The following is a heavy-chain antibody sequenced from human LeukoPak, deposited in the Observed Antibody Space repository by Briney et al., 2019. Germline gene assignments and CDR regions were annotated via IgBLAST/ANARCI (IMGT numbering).Heavy chain of an antibody. CDR1: GGSISSFY. CDR2: VYYSGST. Sequence: SETLSLTCTVSGGSISSFYWSWIRQPPGNGLEWIGYVYYSGSTNYNPSLKSRVTISVDTSKNQFSLKLSSVTAADTAVYYCAREKGSYYRPFDYWGQGTLVTVSS. D-gene: IGHD1-26*01. J-gene: IGHJ4*02. CDR3: AREKGSYYRPFDY. V-gene: IGHV4-59*12.